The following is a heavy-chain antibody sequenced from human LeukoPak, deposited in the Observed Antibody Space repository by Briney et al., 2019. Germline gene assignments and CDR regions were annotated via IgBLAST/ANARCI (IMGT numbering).Heavy chain of an antibody. J-gene: IGHJ4*02. Sequence: ASVKVSCKTSGYSFTAYYINWVRQAPGQGLEWMGWINPSNGDTNYAQRFQGRVTMASDTSITTAFMELSSLRSDDTALYYCARITYYSDNSHFDFWGQGTLVTVSS. CDR1: GYSFTAYY. D-gene: IGHD3-22*01. V-gene: IGHV1-2*02. CDR2: INPSNGDT. CDR3: ARITYYSDNSHFDF.